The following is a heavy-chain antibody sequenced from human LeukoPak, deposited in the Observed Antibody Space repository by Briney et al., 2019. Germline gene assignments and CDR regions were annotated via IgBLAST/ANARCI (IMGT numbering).Heavy chain of an antibody. J-gene: IGHJ4*02. CDR2: IYYSGST. V-gene: IGHV4-59*01. CDR1: GGSISSYY. Sequence: SGTLSLTCTVSGGSISSYYWSWIRQPPGKGLEWIGYIYYSGSTNYNPSLKSRVTISVDTSKNQFSLKLSSVTAADMAVYYCARAEVYGDYEYYFDYWGQGTLVTVSS. D-gene: IGHD4-17*01. CDR3: ARAEVYGDYEYYFDY.